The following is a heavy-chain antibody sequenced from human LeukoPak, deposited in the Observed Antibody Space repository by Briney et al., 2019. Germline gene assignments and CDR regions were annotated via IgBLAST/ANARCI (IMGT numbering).Heavy chain of an antibody. Sequence: GGSLRLSCAASGFNVSRHGMHWVRQAPGKGLEWVASIWYDGSYKYYADSVKGRLTISRDNFRNTLYLQVSSLRAEDTAVYYCAKMGTWFGELLWGQGSLVTVSS. D-gene: IGHD3-10*01. V-gene: IGHV3-30*02. CDR3: AKMGTWFGELL. CDR1: GFNVSRHG. J-gene: IGHJ4*02. CDR2: IWYDGSYK.